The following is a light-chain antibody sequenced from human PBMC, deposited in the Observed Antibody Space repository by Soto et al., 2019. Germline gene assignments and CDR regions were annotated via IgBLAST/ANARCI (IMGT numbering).Light chain of an antibody. CDR3: QQYNIWPLT. J-gene: IGKJ1*01. CDR2: GAS. V-gene: IGKV3D-15*01. Sequence: EIVMTQSPATLSVSPGERATLSCRASQSVSSNLAWYQQKPGQAPRLLIYGASIRATGIPARFSGSGSGTEFTLTISSLQSEDFAVYYCQQYNIWPLTFGQGTKVEIK. CDR1: QSVSSN.